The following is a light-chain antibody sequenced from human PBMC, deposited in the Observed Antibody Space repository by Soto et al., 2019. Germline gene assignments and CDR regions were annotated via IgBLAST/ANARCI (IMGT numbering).Light chain of an antibody. CDR3: QQYNNWPPWT. CDR1: QSVSSN. CDR2: GAS. J-gene: IGKJ1*01. V-gene: IGKV3-15*01. Sequence: EIVMTQSPATLSVSPGERATLSCRASQSVSSNLAWYQQKPGQAPRLLIYGASTRATGIPARFSDSGSGKEFTLTISSLHSEDCAVYYCQQYNNWPPWTVRQGTKMEIK.